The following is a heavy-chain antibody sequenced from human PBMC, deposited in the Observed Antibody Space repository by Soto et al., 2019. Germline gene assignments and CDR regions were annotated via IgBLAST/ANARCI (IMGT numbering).Heavy chain of an antibody. V-gene: IGHV3-23*01. J-gene: IGHJ4*02. CDR2: IRSFDYRT. D-gene: IGHD6-19*01. CDR3: AKDVESGWYEAFDY. CDR1: GFAFSQYG. Sequence: GGSLRLSCTTSGFAFSQYGMSWVRQAPGKGLEWVSSIRSFDYRTNYADSVKGRSTISRDNSKSTLSLQMNSLRAEDTAVYYYAKDVESGWYEAFDYWGPGTLVTVSS.